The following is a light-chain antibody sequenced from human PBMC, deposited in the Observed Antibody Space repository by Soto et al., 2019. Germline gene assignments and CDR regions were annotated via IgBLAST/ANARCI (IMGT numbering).Light chain of an antibody. CDR3: QQYKSYPWT. V-gene: IGKV1-5*03. CDR1: QSIESW. CDR2: RAS. J-gene: IGKJ1*01. Sequence: DIQMTQSPSTLSASVGDSVTITCRASQSIESWLAWYQQKPGKAPNFLIHRASSLKSGVTSRLSGSGSGTEFTLTISSLQPDDFATYYCQQYKSYPWTFGQGTKVEIK.